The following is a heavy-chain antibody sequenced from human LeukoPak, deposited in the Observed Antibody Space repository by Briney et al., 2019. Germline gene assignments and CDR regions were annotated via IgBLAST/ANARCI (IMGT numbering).Heavy chain of an antibody. Sequence: GGSPRLSCAVSGFSVCTYGMAWVRQAPATGLEWVSTISGGGDRTCYADSVKGLFTISRDTSRNTLSLQLRGLRADDTAVYYCAKTLHISMTQIWKYYFHYWGHGTLVTVSS. J-gene: IGHJ4*01. V-gene: IGHV3-23*01. D-gene: IGHD3-22*01. CDR1: GFSVCTYG. CDR3: AKTLHISMTQIWKYYFHY. CDR2: ISGGGDRT.